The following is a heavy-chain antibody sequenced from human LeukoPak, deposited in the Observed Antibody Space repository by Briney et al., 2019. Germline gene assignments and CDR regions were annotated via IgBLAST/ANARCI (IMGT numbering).Heavy chain of an antibody. CDR1: GYTFTSYD. CDR3: ARERGYCSSTSCYPFDY. J-gene: IGHJ4*02. CDR2: MNPNSGNT. Sequence: ASVKVSCKASGYTFTSYDINWVRQATGQGLEWMGWMNPNSGNTGYAQKFQGRVTMTRNTSISTAYMELSSLRSEDTAVYYCARERGYCSSTSCYPFDYWGQGTLVTVSS. V-gene: IGHV1-8*01. D-gene: IGHD2-2*03.